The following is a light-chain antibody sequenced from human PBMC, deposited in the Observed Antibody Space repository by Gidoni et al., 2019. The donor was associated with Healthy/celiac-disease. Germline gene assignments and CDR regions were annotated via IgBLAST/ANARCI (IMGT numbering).Light chain of an antibody. J-gene: IGKJ1*01. V-gene: IGKV1-39*01. CDR3: QQSYSTSVT. CDR1: QSISSY. Sequence: DIQMTQSPSSLSASVGDRVTINCRASQSISSYLNWYQQKPGKAPKLLIYAASSLQSGVPSRFSGSGSGTDFTLTISSLQPEDFATYYCQQSYSTSVTFGQGTKVEIK. CDR2: AAS.